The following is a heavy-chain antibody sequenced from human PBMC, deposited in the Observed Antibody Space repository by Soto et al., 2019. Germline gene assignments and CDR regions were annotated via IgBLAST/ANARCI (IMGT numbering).Heavy chain of an antibody. CDR1: GFSLSTTGKS. V-gene: IGHV2-5*02. D-gene: IGHD3-16*01. CDR3: AHSRGDGDYFPY. J-gene: IGHJ4*02. Sequence: QITLKESGPTLVKPTQTLTLTCTFSGFSLSTTGKSVAWIRQPPGKALEWLSVIYWDDDKHYSPSLNTRLTIAKDTSKNQVVLKLTNMDPSDTGTYYCAHSRGDGDYFPYWGQGTLVSVSS. CDR2: IYWDDDK.